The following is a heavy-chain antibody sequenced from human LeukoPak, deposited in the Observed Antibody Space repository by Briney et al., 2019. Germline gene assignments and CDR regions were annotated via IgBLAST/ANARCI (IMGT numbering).Heavy chain of an antibody. CDR1: GFTFSSYA. Sequence: PGGSLKLSRGASGFTFSSYAMHWVRQAPGKGLEYVSAISSNGGSTYYADSVKGRFTISRDNSKNTVFLQMSSLRAEDTAVYYCARDHHPGYHDSLGFNWLDPWGQGTLVSVSS. J-gene: IGHJ5*02. V-gene: IGHV3-64*02. D-gene: IGHD3-22*01. CDR2: ISSNGGST. CDR3: ARDHHPGYHDSLGFNWLDP.